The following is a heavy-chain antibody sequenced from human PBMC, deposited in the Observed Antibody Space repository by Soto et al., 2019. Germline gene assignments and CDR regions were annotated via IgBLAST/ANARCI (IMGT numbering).Heavy chain of an antibody. Sequence: EVQLVESGGDLVQPGGSLRLSCVGSGFTFGPYQMNWVRQAPGKGLEWISFIDSSGSTLHYADSVKGRFTISRDNAQNSLYLQMNSLRAEVTAVYYCARNADGHFDYWGQGTLVTVSS. CDR2: IDSSGSTL. V-gene: IGHV3-48*03. CDR1: GFTFGPYQ. CDR3: ARNADGHFDY. J-gene: IGHJ4*02.